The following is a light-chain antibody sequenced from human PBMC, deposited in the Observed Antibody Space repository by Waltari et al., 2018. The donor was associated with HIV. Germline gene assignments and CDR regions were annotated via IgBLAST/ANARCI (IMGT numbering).Light chain of an antibody. Sequence: DIQMTKSPSSMSASVGERVTITCRASQLISTSLAWYQQRPSRAPKLLIFAASRLQSGVPSRFSGGGSGTQFTLTINRLQPEDLATFYCQQAYSFPHTFGQGT. J-gene: IGKJ2*01. CDR3: QQAYSFPHT. CDR1: QLISTS. CDR2: AAS. V-gene: IGKV1-12*01.